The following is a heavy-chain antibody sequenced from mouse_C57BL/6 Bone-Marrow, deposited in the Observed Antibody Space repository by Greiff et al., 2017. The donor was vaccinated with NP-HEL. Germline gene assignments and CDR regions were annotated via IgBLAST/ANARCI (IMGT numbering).Heavy chain of an antibody. Sequence: VQLQQSGAELVRPGTSVKMSCKASGYTFTNYWIGWVKQRPGHGLEWIGDIYPGGGYTNYNEKFKGKATLTADKSSSTAYMQFTSLTSEDSAIYYCARNRGGLYGSSYDEFAYWGQGTLVTVSA. CDR3: ARNRGGLYGSSYDEFAY. V-gene: IGHV1-63*01. CDR2: IYPGGGYT. CDR1: GYTFTNYW. D-gene: IGHD1-1*01. J-gene: IGHJ3*01.